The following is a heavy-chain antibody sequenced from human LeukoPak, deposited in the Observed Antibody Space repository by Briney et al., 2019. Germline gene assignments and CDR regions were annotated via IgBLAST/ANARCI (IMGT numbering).Heavy chain of an antibody. Sequence: SETLSLTCAVYGGSFSGYYWSWIRQPPGKGLEWIGEINHSGSTNYNPSLKSRVTISVDTSKNQFSLKLSSVTAADTAVYYCAREIPLRALDYWGQGTLVTVSS. CDR1: GGSFSGYY. CDR2: INHSGST. D-gene: IGHD3-10*01. V-gene: IGHV4-34*01. J-gene: IGHJ4*02. CDR3: AREIPLRALDY.